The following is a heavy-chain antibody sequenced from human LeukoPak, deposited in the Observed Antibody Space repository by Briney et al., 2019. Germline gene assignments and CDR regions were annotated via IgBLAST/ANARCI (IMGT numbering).Heavy chain of an antibody. J-gene: IGHJ3*02. CDR2: ISDTSTYT. V-gene: IGHV3-11*03. Sequence: GGSLRLSCAASEFTFSDYYMSWIRQAPGKGLEWLSYISDTSTYTNYADSVKGRFNISRDNAKNSLYLQMNSLRAEDTAVYYCARSTMAPDAFDIWGQGTMVTVFS. CDR1: EFTFSDYY. D-gene: IGHD3-10*01. CDR3: ARSTMAPDAFDI.